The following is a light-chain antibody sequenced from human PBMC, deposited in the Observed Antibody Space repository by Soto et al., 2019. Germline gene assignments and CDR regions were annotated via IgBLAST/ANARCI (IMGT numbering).Light chain of an antibody. J-gene: IGLJ1*01. CDR1: SSDVGGYNY. CDR2: EVS. V-gene: IGLV2-8*01. Sequence: QSVLTQPASVSGSPGQSITISCTGTSSDVGGYNYVSWYQQHPGKAPKLMIYEVSKRPSGVPDRFSGSKSGNTASLTISGLQAEDEADYYCCSHAGSSVVFGTGTKLTVL. CDR3: CSHAGSSVV.